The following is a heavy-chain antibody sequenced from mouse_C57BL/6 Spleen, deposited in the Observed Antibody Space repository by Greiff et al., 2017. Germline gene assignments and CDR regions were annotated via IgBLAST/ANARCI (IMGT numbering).Heavy chain of an antibody. CDR2: ISYDGSN. Sequence: ESGPGLVKPSQSLSLTCSVTGYSITSGYYWNWIRQFPGNKLEWMGYISYDGSNNYNPSLKNRISITRDTSKNQFFLKLNSVTTEDTATYYCARDDTTVVATDYAMDYWGQGTSVTVSS. D-gene: IGHD1-1*01. CDR1: GYSITSGYY. CDR3: ARDDTTVVATDYAMDY. J-gene: IGHJ4*01. V-gene: IGHV3-6*01.